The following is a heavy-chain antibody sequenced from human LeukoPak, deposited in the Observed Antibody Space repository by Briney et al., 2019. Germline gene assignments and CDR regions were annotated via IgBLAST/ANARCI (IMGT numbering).Heavy chain of an antibody. V-gene: IGHV3-69-1*02. CDR1: GFTFSSYA. Sequence: GGSLRLSCAASGFTFSSYAMSWVRQAPGKGLEWVSYITSGGTTSYADSVKGRLTISRDDAKNSLYLHMTSLRLEDTAVYFCARGPWYFDLWGRGTLVTVSS. CDR3: ARGPWYFDL. J-gene: IGHJ2*01. CDR2: ITSGGTT.